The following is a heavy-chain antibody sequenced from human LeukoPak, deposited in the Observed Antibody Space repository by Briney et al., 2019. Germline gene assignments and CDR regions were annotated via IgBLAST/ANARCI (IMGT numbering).Heavy chain of an antibody. D-gene: IGHD2-2*01. CDR2: IWYDGSNK. V-gene: IGHV3-33*06. CDR3: ANRFCTSSGCGVAY. Sequence: PGRSLRLSCAASGFTFSSYGMHWVRQAPGKGLEWVALIWYDGSNKYYADSVKGRFTISRDNSKNTLYLQLNSLRGDDTAVYYCANRFCTSSGCGVAYWGQGTLVTVSS. J-gene: IGHJ4*02. CDR1: GFTFSSYG.